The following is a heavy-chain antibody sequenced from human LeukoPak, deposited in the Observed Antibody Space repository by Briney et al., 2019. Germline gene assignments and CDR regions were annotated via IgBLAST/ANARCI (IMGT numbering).Heavy chain of an antibody. V-gene: IGHV1-8*01. CDR2: MNPNSGNT. CDR3: ARGSPLSSGWSYYYYYYYMDV. J-gene: IGHJ6*03. CDR1: GYTFTSYD. D-gene: IGHD6-19*01. Sequence: ASVKVSCKASGYTFTSYDINWVRQATGQGLEWMGWMNPNSGNTGYAQKFQGRVTMTRNTSISTAYMELSSLRSEETAVYYCARGSPLSSGWSYYYYYYYMDVWGKGTTVTVSS.